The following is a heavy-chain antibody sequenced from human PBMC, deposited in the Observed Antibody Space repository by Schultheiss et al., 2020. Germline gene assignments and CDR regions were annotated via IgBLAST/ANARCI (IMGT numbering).Heavy chain of an antibody. CDR1: GYTFTGYY. Sequence: ASVKVSCKASGYTFTGYYMHWVRQAPGQGLEWMGWINPNSGGTNYAQKFQGRVTMTRDTSISTAYMELSRLRSDDTAVYYCARDPEPMITFGGVIAPHYYIDYWGQGTLVTVSS. CDR2: INPNSGGT. V-gene: IGHV1-2*02. D-gene: IGHD3-16*02. CDR3: ARDPEPMITFGGVIAPHYYIDY. J-gene: IGHJ4*02.